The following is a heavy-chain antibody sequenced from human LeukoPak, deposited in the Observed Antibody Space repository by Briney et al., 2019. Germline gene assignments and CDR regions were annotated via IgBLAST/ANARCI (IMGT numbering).Heavy chain of an antibody. J-gene: IGHJ6*02. Sequence: PMASVKVSCKASGGTFSSYAISWVRQAPGQGLEWMGGIIPIFGTANYAQKFQGRVTITADESTSTAYMELSSLRSEDTAVYYCARNRLYSSSWPDYYYYGMDVWGQGTTVTVSS. CDR2: IIPIFGTA. CDR1: GGTFSSYA. V-gene: IGHV1-69*13. CDR3: ARNRLYSSSWPDYYYYGMDV. D-gene: IGHD6-13*01.